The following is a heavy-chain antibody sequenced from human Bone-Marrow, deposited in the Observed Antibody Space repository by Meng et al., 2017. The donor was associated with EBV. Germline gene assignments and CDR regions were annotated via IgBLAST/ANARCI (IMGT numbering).Heavy chain of an antibody. Sequence: EVQVXXXXXGVVXPXXXLRVXXXASGITLSSYWVHWVRQVPGKGLVWVSRINEDGSVINYADSVKGRFFISRDNSKNTLYLQMNSLRAEDTAVYYCAKGLIGWFGELTGPFDSWGQGTLVTVSS. CDR2: INEDGSVI. CDR1: GITLSSYW. V-gene: IGHV3-74*01. CDR3: AKGLIGWFGELTGPFDS. J-gene: IGHJ4*02. D-gene: IGHD3-10*01.